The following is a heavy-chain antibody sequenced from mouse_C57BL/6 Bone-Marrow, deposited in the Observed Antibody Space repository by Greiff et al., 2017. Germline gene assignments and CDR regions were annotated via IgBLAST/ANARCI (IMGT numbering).Heavy chain of an antibody. Sequence: QVQLKQPGAELVKPGASVKVSCKASGYTFTSYWMHWVKQRPGQGLEWIGRIHPSDSDTNYNQKFKGKATLTVDKSSSTAYMQLSSLTSEDSAVYYCAISRGNSGFDYWGQGTTLTVSS. D-gene: IGHD2-1*01. J-gene: IGHJ2*01. CDR1: GYTFTSYW. CDR3: AISRGNSGFDY. V-gene: IGHV1-74*01. CDR2: IHPSDSDT.